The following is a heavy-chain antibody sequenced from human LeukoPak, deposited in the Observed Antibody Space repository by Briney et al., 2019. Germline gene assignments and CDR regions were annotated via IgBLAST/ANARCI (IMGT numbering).Heavy chain of an antibody. Sequence: GGSLRLSCAASGFTFSSYSMNWVRQAPGKGLEWVSSISSSSSYIYYADSVKGRFTISRDNAKNSLYLQMNSQRAEDTAVYYCARDIGARPLDYWGQGTLVTVSS. CDR2: ISSSSSYI. V-gene: IGHV3-21*01. CDR3: ARDIGARPLDY. D-gene: IGHD6-6*01. J-gene: IGHJ4*02. CDR1: GFTFSSYS.